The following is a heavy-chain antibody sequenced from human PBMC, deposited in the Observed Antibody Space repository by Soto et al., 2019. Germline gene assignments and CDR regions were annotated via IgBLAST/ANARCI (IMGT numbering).Heavy chain of an antibody. Sequence: PGGSLRLSCAASGFTFSDYWMHWVRQAPGKGLEWVSRIKRDGSTTNYADSVKGRFTISRDNAKNTLYLEMNSLRVEDTADYYCARGAINYYYGDVWGKGTTVTVS. CDR3: ARGAINYYYGDV. V-gene: IGHV3-74*01. CDR1: GFTFSDYW. J-gene: IGHJ6*03. CDR2: IKRDGSTT.